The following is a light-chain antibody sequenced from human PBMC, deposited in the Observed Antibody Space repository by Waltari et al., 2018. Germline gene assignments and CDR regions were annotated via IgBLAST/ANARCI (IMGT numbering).Light chain of an antibody. Sequence: EIVMTQSPATLSVSPGERATLSCRASQSVSSNLAWYQQKPGQAPRLRIYGASTRATGIPARFSGSGSGTEFTLTISSLQSEDFAVYYCQQYNNWPRTFGGGTKVEIK. J-gene: IGKJ4*01. V-gene: IGKV3-15*01. CDR1: QSVSSN. CDR2: GAS. CDR3: QQYNNWPRT.